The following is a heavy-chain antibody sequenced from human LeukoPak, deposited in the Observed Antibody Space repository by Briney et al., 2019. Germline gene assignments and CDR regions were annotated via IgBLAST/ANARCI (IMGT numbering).Heavy chain of an antibody. V-gene: IGHV3-23*01. J-gene: IGHJ4*02. D-gene: IGHD4-17*01. CDR2: MSGSVDTT. CDR1: GFTFSSYT. CDR3: AKVVLSLRYFDY. Sequence: GGSLRLSCAASGFTFSSYTMSWVRQAPGKGLEWVSAMSGSVDTTYYADSVKGRFTISRDNSKNTLDLQMNSLRAEDTAVYYCAKVVLSLRYFDYWGEGALVTVSS.